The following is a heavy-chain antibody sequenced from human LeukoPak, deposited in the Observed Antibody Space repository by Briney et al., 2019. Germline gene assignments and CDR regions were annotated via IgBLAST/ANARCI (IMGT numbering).Heavy chain of an antibody. CDR1: EFSVSSNY. D-gene: IGHD6-19*01. Sequence: PGGSLRLSCAASEFSVSSNYMTWVHQAPGRGLEWVSVIHSDGTTYYADSVRGRFTISTDNFKNSLFLQMNSMGADDTAVYYCVEDLRWLVLDYWGQGTLVTVSS. V-gene: IGHV3-53*01. CDR2: IHSDGTT. J-gene: IGHJ4*02. CDR3: VEDLRWLVLDY.